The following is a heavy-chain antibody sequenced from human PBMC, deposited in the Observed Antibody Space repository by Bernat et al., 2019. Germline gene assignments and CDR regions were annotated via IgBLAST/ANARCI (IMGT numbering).Heavy chain of an antibody. D-gene: IGHD3-22*01. CDR2: IYYSGST. CDR1: GGSISSGDYY. Sequence: QVQLQESGPGLVKPSQTLSLTCTVSGGSISSGDYYWSWIRQPPGKGLEWIEYIYYSGSTYYNPSLKSRVTISVDTSKNQFSLKLSSVTAADTAVYYCARANNKGDYYDSSGEDYWGQGTLVTVSS. CDR3: ARANNKGDYYDSSGEDY. V-gene: IGHV4-30-4*01. J-gene: IGHJ4*02.